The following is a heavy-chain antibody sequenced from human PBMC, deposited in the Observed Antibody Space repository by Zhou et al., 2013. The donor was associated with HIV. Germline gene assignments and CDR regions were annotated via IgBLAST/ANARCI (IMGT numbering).Heavy chain of an antibody. CDR2: FDPENRDT. J-gene: IGHJ3*02. CDR3: ASDRVLQQPLENALAI. V-gene: IGHV1-24*01. CDR1: GYSISELS. Sequence: QVQLVQSGAEVRKPGASVKVSCKVSGYSISELSIHWVRQAPGSGLEWVGRFDPENRDTTYAQRFQGRIIMTGETSIGTAYMEVISLTSDDTAVYYCASDRVLQQPLENALAIWGQGTMVFVSS. D-gene: IGHD1-1*01.